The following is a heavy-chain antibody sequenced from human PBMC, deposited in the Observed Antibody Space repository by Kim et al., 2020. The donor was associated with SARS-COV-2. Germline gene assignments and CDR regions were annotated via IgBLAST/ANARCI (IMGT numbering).Heavy chain of an antibody. J-gene: IGHJ6*02. D-gene: IGHD3-16*01. Sequence: GGSLRLSCAASGFTFSSYWMHWVRQAPGKGLVWVSRINSDGSSTSYADSVKGRFTISRDNAKNTLYLQMNSLRAEDTAVYYCASFEGGGWSQYYYYGMDVWGQGTTVTVSS. CDR2: INSDGSST. V-gene: IGHV3-74*01. CDR1: GFTFSSYW. CDR3: ASFEGGGWSQYYYYGMDV.